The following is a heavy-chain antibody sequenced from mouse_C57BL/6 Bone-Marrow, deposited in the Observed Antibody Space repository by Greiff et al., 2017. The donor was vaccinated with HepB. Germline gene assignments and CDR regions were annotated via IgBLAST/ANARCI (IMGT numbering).Heavy chain of an antibody. CDR1: GYAFSSYW. CDR3: ARAPSYYGSFDY. V-gene: IGHV1-80*01. Sequence: VQLQQSGAELVKPGASVKISCKASGYAFSSYWMNWVKQRPGKGLEWIGQIYPGDGDTNYNGKFKGKATLTADKSSSPAYMQLSSLTSEDSAVYFCARAPSYYGSFDYWGQGTTLTVSS. CDR2: IYPGDGDT. D-gene: IGHD1-1*01. J-gene: IGHJ2*01.